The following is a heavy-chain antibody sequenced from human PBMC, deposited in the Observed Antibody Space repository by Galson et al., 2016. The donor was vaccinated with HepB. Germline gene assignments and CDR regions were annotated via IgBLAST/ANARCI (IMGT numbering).Heavy chain of an antibody. D-gene: IGHD2-21*01. J-gene: IGHJ6*02. V-gene: IGHV5-10-1*01. CDR2: IDPSDSYT. CDR1: GYMITTYW. CDR3: ARHGGAYYYRGMDV. Sequence: QSGAEVKKPGESLRISCEGSGYMITTYWISWVRQMPGKGLEWMGRIDPSDSYTNYSPSFQGHVTISTDKSISTAYLQWNSLKASDTAIYYCARHGGAYYYRGMDVWGQGTTVTVSS.